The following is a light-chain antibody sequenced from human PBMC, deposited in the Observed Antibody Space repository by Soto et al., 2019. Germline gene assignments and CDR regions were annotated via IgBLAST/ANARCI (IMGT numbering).Light chain of an antibody. CDR2: EAS. CDR1: QSINSW. Sequence: DIQMTQSPSTLSASVGDRVTITSRASQSINSWLPWYQQKPGKAPEVLIHEASTLEIGVPARFSGSESGTEFNLTISSLQPDDSATYYCHHYKHYSQSSFDQRTKLDIK. CDR3: HHYKHYSQSS. V-gene: IGKV1-5*03. J-gene: IGKJ2*01.